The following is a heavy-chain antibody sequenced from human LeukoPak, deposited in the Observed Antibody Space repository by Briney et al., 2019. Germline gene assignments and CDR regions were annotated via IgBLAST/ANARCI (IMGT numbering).Heavy chain of an antibody. CDR2: ISWNSGNL. CDR3: AKGGGGRLMYYYYMDV. Sequence: GGSLRLSCAASGFTFSSYEMNWVRQAPGKGLEWVSRISWNSGNLGYADSVKGRFTISRDNAKNSLYMQMNSLRPEDTALYYCAKGGGGRLMYYYYMDVWGKGTTVTVSS. CDR1: GFTFSSYE. J-gene: IGHJ6*03. V-gene: IGHV3-9*01. D-gene: IGHD3-16*01.